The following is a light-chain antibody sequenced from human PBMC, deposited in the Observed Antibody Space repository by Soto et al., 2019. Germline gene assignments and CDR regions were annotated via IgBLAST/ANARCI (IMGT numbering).Light chain of an antibody. Sequence: EIVLTQSPGTLSLSPGERATLSCRASQSVGSSYLAWYQQKPGQAPRVLIYGASSRATGIPDRFSGSGSGTDLTLTISRLEPEDFAVYYCQQYATSPFTFGPGTKVDI. V-gene: IGKV3-20*01. CDR3: QQYATSPFT. CDR1: QSVGSSY. J-gene: IGKJ3*01. CDR2: GAS.